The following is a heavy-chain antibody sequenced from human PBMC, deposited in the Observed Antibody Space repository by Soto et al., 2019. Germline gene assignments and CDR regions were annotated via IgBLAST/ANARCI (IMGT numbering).Heavy chain of an antibody. Sequence: SVKVSCKASGGTFSSYAISWVRQAPGQGLEWMGGIDPIDGKAIYAQKFQGRVTMTEDTSTATAYMELSSLRSEDTAVYYCATALRFLEWLFFAFDIWGQGTMVTVSS. D-gene: IGHD3-3*01. V-gene: IGHV1-69*10. CDR1: GGTFSSYA. CDR2: IDPIDGKA. CDR3: ATALRFLEWLFFAFDI. J-gene: IGHJ3*02.